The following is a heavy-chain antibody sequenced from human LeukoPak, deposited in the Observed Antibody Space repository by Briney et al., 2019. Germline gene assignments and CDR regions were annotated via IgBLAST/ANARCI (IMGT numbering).Heavy chain of an antibody. CDR3: AKDHLPGIVVADRDY. J-gene: IGHJ4*02. CDR1: GFIFSRYG. V-gene: IGHV3-23*01. D-gene: IGHD6-19*01. Sequence: GGSLRLSCAASGFIFSRYGMSWVRQAPGKGLEWVSAISGSGGTTYYADSVKGRFTISRDNSKNTLYLQINSLRAEDTAVYCCAKDHLPGIVVADRDYWGLGTLVTVSS. CDR2: ISGSGGTT.